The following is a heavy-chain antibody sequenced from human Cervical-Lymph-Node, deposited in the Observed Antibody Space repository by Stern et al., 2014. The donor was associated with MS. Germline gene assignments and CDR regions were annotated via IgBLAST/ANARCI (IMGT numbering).Heavy chain of an antibody. CDR1: GYNFSTYW. D-gene: IGHD6-13*01. Sequence: VQLMQSGAEVRKPGESVKISCKASGYNFSTYWIGWVRHMPGKGLEWMGIIYPGDSNIRYSPSFQGQVTISADKSISTAYLQWSSLKASDTAMYYCARRIAGSLDYWGQGTLVTVSS. CDR2: IYPGDSNI. CDR3: ARRIAGSLDY. V-gene: IGHV5-51*01. J-gene: IGHJ4*02.